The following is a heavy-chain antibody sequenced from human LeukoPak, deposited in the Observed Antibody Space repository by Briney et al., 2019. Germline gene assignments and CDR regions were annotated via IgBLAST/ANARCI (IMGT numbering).Heavy chain of an antibody. D-gene: IGHD3-9*01. CDR2: IYSSGSAGST. Sequence: SETLSLTCSVSGDSINSGVSYWAWIRQPPGKGLEWIGTIYSSGSAGSTYYNPSLKSRVTISVDTSKNQFSQILSSVTAADTAIYYCARHLYDKTGRPLDSWGQGALVTVSS. V-gene: IGHV4-39*01. CDR3: ARHLYDKTGRPLDS. CDR1: GDSINSGVSY. J-gene: IGHJ4*02.